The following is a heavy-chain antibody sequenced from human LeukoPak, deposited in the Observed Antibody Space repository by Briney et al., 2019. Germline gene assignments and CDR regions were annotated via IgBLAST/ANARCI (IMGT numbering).Heavy chain of an antibody. CDR3: ARGGYNYGSVFDY. D-gene: IGHD5-18*01. CDR2: ISDDSSTI. V-gene: IGHV3-48*01. Sequence: GGSLRLSCAASDSMSRRFKMNWVRQAPGKGLEWVSYISDDSSTIHYADSVKGRFTISRDNAENSLYLQMNSLRAEDTAVYYCARGGYNYGSVFDYWGQGTLVTVPS. J-gene: IGHJ4*02. CDR1: DSMSRRFK.